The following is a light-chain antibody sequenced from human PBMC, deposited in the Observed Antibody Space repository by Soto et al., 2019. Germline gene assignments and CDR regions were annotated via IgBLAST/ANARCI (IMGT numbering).Light chain of an antibody. CDR1: NIGRKS. CDR3: SSFTISSTPWV. CDR2: DDR. Sequence: SYELTQPPSVSVAPGQTARITCGGSNIGRKSVHWYQQKPGQAPVVVVYDDRDRPSGIPERFSGSKSGNTASLTISGLQAEDEADYYCSSFTISSTPWVFGGGTKLTVL. V-gene: IGLV3-21*02. J-gene: IGLJ3*02.